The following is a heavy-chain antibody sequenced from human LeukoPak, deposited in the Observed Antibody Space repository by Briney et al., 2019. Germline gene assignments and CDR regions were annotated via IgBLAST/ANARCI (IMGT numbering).Heavy chain of an antibody. Sequence: GGSLRLSCAASGFTFDDYGMSWVRQAPGKGLGGVSFFYSNGVSTGYADSLKGRFTISRDNAKNSLYLQMNSLRAEDTALYYCARVGREGYYFYYWGQGTLVTVSS. V-gene: IGHV3-20*04. CDR2: FYSNGVST. D-gene: IGHD3-10*01. J-gene: IGHJ4*02. CDR3: ARVGREGYYFYY. CDR1: GFTFDDYG.